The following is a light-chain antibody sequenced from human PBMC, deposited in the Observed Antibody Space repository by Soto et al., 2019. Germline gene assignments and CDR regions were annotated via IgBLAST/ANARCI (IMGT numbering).Light chain of an antibody. Sequence: DIQMTQSPSSLSASVGDRVTITCRASQYISTYLNWYQQKPGKAPNLLIYAASNLQRGIPSRFSGSGSGTDFTLTISSLQPEDFATYFCQQSSSTPVTFGQGTKVDIK. CDR2: AAS. J-gene: IGKJ1*01. CDR3: QQSSSTPVT. CDR1: QYISTY. V-gene: IGKV1-39*01.